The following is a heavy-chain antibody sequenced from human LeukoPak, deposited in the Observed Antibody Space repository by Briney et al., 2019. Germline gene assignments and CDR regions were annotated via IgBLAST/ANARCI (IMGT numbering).Heavy chain of an antibody. CDR2: IKQDGSDK. J-gene: IGHJ4*02. CDR3: ARDHNWGFDF. Sequence: PGGSLRLSCAASGFTFSTYWMTWVRQAPGKGLEWVANIKQDGSDKYHVDSVKGRFTISRGNAKNSLYLQMNSLRAEDTAVYYCARDHNWGFDFWGQGTLVAVSS. V-gene: IGHV3-7*01. CDR1: GFTFSTYW. D-gene: IGHD7-27*01.